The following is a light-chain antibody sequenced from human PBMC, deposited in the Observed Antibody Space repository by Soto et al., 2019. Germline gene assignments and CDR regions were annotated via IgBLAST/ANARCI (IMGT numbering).Light chain of an antibody. CDR1: SSDIGGYNS. CDR2: DVS. V-gene: IGLV2-14*03. Sequence: QSVLAQPASVSGSPGQSITISCTGTSSDIGGYNSVSWYQQHPGKAPQLMIFDVSRRPSGVSNRFSGSMSANTASLTISGLQTEEEADYYCSSFTTRTTYVFGTGTKVTV. CDR3: SSFTTRTTYV. J-gene: IGLJ1*01.